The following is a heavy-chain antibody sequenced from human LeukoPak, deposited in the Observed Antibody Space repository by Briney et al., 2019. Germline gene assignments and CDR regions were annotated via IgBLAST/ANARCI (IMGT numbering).Heavy chain of an antibody. CDR1: GYTLTELS. CDR3: ATQQGPTTVTKFDFDY. CDR2: FDPEDGET. Sequence: ASVKVSCKVSGYTLTELSMHWVRQAPGKGLEWMGGFDPEDGETIYARKFQGRVTMTEDTSTDTAYMELSSLRSEDTAVYYCATQQGPTTVTKFDFDYWGQGTLVTVSS. D-gene: IGHD4-17*01. J-gene: IGHJ4*02. V-gene: IGHV1-24*01.